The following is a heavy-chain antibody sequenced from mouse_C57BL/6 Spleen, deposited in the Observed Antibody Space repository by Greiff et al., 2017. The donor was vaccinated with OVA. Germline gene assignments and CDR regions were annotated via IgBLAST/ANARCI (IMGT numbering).Heavy chain of an antibody. CDR2: INPSRGYA. CDR3: ARADWDFDY. V-gene: IGHV1-7*01. J-gene: IGHJ2*01. Sequence: QVQLKESGAELAKPGDSVKLSCKASGYTFTSYWMHWVKQRPGQGLEWIGYINPSRGYAKYKQKFKDKATLTADKSSSTAYMQLSSLTYEDSAVYYCARADWDFDYWGQGTTLTVSS. D-gene: IGHD4-1*01. CDR1: GYTFTSYW.